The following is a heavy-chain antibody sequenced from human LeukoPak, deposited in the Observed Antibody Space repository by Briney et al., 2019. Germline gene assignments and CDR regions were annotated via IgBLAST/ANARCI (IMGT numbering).Heavy chain of an antibody. V-gene: IGHV3-64*01. J-gene: IGHJ4*02. CDR3: ARGECSSTSCLPDY. CDR1: GFSFTSYA. D-gene: IGHD2-2*01. CDR2: ISGIGGST. Sequence: GGSLRPSCAASGFSFTSYAMHWVRQAPGKGLEYVSAISGIGGSTYFANSVKGRFAISRDNSKNTLYLQMGSLRAEDMAVYYCARGECSSTSCLPDYWGQGTLVTVSS.